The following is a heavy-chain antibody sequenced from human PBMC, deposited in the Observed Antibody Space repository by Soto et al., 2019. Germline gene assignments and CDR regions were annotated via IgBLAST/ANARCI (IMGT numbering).Heavy chain of an antibody. V-gene: IGHV2-5*02. CDR3: AHSHCSSTSCYRYFDY. J-gene: IGHJ4*02. Sequence: QITLKESGPSLVKPTQTLTLTCTFSGFSLSTSGVGVGWIRQPPGNALELLALIYLDDGKRYRPSLKSRLTITKDTSKNQVVLTMTNMDPLDTATYYCAHSHCSSTSCYRYFDYWGQRTLVTVSS. CDR1: GFSLSTSGVG. D-gene: IGHD2-2*01. CDR2: IYLDDGK.